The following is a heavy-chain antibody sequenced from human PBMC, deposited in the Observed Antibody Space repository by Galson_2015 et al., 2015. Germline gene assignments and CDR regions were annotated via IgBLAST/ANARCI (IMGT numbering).Heavy chain of an antibody. Sequence: SLRLSCAASGFTFSSYGMHWVRQAPGKGLEWVAVIWYDGSNKYYADSVKGRFTISRDNSKNTLYLQMNSLRAEDTAVYYCARAHLSETSGYCLGYWGQGTLVTVSS. J-gene: IGHJ4*02. CDR2: IWYDGSNK. CDR1: GFTFSSYG. CDR3: ARAHLSETSGYCLGY. V-gene: IGHV3-33*01. D-gene: IGHD3-22*01.